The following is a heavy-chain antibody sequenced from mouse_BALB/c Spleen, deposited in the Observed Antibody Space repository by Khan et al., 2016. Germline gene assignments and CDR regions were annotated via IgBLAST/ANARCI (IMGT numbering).Heavy chain of an antibody. Sequence: EVKLLESGGGLVQPGGSLKLSCAASGFDFSRYWMSWVRQAPGKGLEWIGEINPDSRTINYTPSLKDKFTISRDNAKNTLYLQMSKVRSEDTALYYCARAGYYGYLAYWGQGTLVSVSA. CDR3: ARAGYYGYLAY. V-gene: IGHV4-1*02. CDR1: GFDFSRYW. D-gene: IGHD1-1*01. J-gene: IGHJ3*01. CDR2: INPDSRTI.